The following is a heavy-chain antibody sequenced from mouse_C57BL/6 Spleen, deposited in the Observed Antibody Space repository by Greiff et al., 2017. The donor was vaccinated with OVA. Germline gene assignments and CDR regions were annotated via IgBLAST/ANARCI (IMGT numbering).Heavy chain of an antibody. V-gene: IGHV1-50*01. CDR2: IDPSDSYT. D-gene: IGHD2-4*01. Sequence: VQLQQPGAELVKPGASVKLSCKASGYTFTSYWMQWVKQRPGQGLEWIGEIDPSDSYTNYNQKFKGKATFNVNTSSSTAYMQLSSLTSEDSAVYYCARRDYRVHAMDYWGQGTSVTVSS. CDR3: ARRDYRVHAMDY. J-gene: IGHJ4*01. CDR1: GYTFTSYW.